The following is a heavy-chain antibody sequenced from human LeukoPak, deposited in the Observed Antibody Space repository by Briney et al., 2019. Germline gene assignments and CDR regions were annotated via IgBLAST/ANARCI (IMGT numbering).Heavy chain of an antibody. CDR3: ARRYSSGWYYFDY. J-gene: IGHJ4*02. CDR1: GFTFSSYA. Sequence: GGSLRLSCAASGFTFSSYAMHWVRQAPGKGLEWVAVIWYDGSNKYCADSVKGRFTISRDNSKNTLYLQMNSLRAEDTAVYYCARRYSSGWYYFDYWGQGTLVTVSS. CDR2: IWYDGSNK. V-gene: IGHV3-33*01. D-gene: IGHD6-19*01.